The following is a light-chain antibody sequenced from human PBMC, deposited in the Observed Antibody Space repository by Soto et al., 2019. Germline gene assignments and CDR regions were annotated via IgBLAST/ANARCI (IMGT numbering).Light chain of an antibody. CDR3: AAWDDSLNGYV. J-gene: IGLJ1*01. CDR2: NNN. Sequence: QSVLTQPPSVSGVPGQRVTISCTGSSSNIGAGYDVHWYQQLPGTAPKLLIYNNNQRPSGVPDRFSGSKSGTSASLAISGLQSDIEADYYCAAWDDSLNGYVFGIGTKLTVL. V-gene: IGLV1-40*01. CDR1: SSNIGAGYD.